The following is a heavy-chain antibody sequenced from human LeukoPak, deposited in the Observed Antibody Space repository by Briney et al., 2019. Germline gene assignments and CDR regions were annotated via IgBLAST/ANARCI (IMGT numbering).Heavy chain of an antibody. V-gene: IGHV4-59*08. CDR1: GGSISSYC. D-gene: IGHD3-22*01. CDR2: IYYNGNT. CDR3: ARAYYYDSNAPYYFDY. J-gene: IGHJ4*02. Sequence: PSETLSLTCTVSGGSISSYCWSWIRQPPGKGLEWIGYIYYNGNTNYNPSLKSRVTISVDTSKNQFSLKLSSVTAADTALYYCARAYYYDSNAPYYFDYWGQGTLVTDSS.